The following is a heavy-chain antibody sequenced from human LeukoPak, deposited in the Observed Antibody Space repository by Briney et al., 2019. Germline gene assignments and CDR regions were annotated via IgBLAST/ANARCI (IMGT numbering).Heavy chain of an antibody. Sequence: SETLSLTCTISGGSISSYYWSWIRQPPGKGLEWIGYIYYSGSTNYNPSLKSRVTISVDTSKNQFSLKLSSVTAADTAVYYCARDLGVRGGAFDIWGQGTMVTVSS. J-gene: IGHJ3*02. CDR1: GGSISSYY. CDR2: IYYSGST. CDR3: ARDLGVRGGAFDI. D-gene: IGHD3-10*01. V-gene: IGHV4-59*12.